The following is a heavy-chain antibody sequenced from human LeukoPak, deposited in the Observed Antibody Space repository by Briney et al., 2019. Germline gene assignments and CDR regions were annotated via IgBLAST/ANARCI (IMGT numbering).Heavy chain of an antibody. CDR3: ARDEGGATTNFDY. V-gene: IGHV1-69*13. Sequence: SVKVSCKASGGTFSSYAISWVRQAPGQGLEWMGGIIPIFGTANYAQKFQGRVTITADESTSTAYMELSSLRSEDTAVYYCARDEGGATTNFDYWGQGTLVTVSS. J-gene: IGHJ4*02. CDR2: IIPIFGTA. D-gene: IGHD1-26*01. CDR1: GGTFSSYA.